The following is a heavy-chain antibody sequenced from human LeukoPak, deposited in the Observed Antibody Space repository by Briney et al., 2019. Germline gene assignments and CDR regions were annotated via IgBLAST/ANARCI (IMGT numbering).Heavy chain of an antibody. J-gene: IGHJ6*03. Sequence: PSETLSLTCAVYGGFFSGYYWSWIRQPPGKGLEGIGEINHSGITNYNPSLKSRVTISVDTSKNQFSLKLSSVTAADTAVYYCARGGYYYDSSGYYYYYYYMDVWGKGTTVTVSS. CDR1: GGFFSGYY. CDR2: INHSGIT. V-gene: IGHV4-34*01. CDR3: ARGGYYYDSSGYYYYYYYMDV. D-gene: IGHD3-22*01.